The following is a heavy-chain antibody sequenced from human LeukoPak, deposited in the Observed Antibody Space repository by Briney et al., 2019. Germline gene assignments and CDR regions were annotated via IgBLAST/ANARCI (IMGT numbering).Heavy chain of an antibody. D-gene: IGHD3-10*01. J-gene: IGHJ6*03. V-gene: IGHV1-18*01. CDR1: GYTFTSYG. CDR3: ATRRGSGNVYYYYYYMDV. CDR2: ISAYNGNT. Sequence: AASVKVSCKASGYTFTSYGISWVRQAPGQGLEWMGWISAYNGNTNYAQKLQGRVTMTTDTSTSTAYMELRSLRSDDTAVYYCATRRGSGNVYYYYYYMDVWGKGTTVTVSS.